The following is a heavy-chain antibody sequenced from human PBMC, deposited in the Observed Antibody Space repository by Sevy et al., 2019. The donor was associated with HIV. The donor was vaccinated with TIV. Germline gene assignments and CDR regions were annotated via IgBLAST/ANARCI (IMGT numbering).Heavy chain of an antibody. Sequence: SETLSLTCTVSGGSISSGGYYWSWIRQHPGKGLEWNGYIYYSGSTYYNPSLKSRVTISVDTSKNQFSLKLSSVTAADTAVYYCARVRRCSSTSCYEARPWFDPWGQGTLVTVSS. CDR1: GGSISSGGYY. CDR3: ARVRRCSSTSCYEARPWFDP. V-gene: IGHV4-31*03. J-gene: IGHJ5*02. CDR2: IYYSGST. D-gene: IGHD2-2*01.